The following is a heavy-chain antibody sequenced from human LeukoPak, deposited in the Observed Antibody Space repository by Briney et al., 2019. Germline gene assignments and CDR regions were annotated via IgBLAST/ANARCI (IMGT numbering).Heavy chain of an antibody. V-gene: IGHV3-23*01. D-gene: IGHD3-22*01. CDR3: AKDQYYYDSRGPTPYFDY. Sequence: PGGSLRLSCAASGFSFSSYGMHWVRQAPGKGLEWVSAISGSGGSTYYADSVKGRFTISRDNSKNTLYLQMNSLRAEDTAVYYCAKDQYYYDSRGPTPYFDYWGQGTLVTVSS. J-gene: IGHJ4*02. CDR1: GFSFSSYG. CDR2: ISGSGGST.